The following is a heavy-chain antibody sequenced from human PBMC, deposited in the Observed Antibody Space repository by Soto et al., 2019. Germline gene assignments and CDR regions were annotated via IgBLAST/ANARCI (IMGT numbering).Heavy chain of an antibody. D-gene: IGHD6-19*01. CDR3: ARTGQWLDFDY. V-gene: IGHV2-70*04. CDR2: IDWDDDK. Sequence: SGNTLVNPTQTLTLTCTFSGFSLSTSVMRVSWIRQPPGKALEWLARIDWDDDKFYSTSLKARITISKDTSKNQVVLTMTNMDPVDTATYYCARTGQWLDFDYWGQGTLVNVSS. CDR1: GFSLSTSVMR. J-gene: IGHJ4*02.